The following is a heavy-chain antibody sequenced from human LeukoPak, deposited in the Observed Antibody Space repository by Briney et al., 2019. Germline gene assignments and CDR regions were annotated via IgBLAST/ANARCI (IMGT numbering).Heavy chain of an antibody. D-gene: IGHD6-19*01. CDR3: ARDRSSGWYSWFDP. CDR1: GYTFTSYD. J-gene: IGHJ5*02. CDR2: MNPNSGGT. V-gene: IGHV1-2*02. Sequence: ASVKVSCKASGYTFTSYDINWVRQATGQGLEWMGWMNPNSGGTKYAQKFQGRDTITRDTSISAACMDLSKLRSDDTAVYYCARDRSSGWYSWFDPWGQGTLVTVSS.